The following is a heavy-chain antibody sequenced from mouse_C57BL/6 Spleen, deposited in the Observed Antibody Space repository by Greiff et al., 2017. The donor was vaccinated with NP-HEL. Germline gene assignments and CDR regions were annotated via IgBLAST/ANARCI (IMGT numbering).Heavy chain of an antibody. Sequence: VQLQQSGAELVKPGASVKISCKASGYAFSSYWMNWVKQRPGKGLEWIGQIYPGDGDTNYNGKFKGKATLTADKSSSTAYLQLSSLTSEEAAVYYCGRKGGYGYDGRGFDYWGQGTTVTVSS. J-gene: IGHJ2*01. D-gene: IGHD2-2*01. CDR2: IYPGDGDT. V-gene: IGHV1-80*01. CDR3: GRKGGYGYDGRGFDY. CDR1: GYAFSSYW.